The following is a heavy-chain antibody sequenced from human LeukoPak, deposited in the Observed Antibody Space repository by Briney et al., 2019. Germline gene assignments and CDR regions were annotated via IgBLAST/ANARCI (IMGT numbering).Heavy chain of an antibody. V-gene: IGHV3-23*01. CDR2: ISGSGGST. J-gene: IGHJ5*02. CDR3: AKGLRSGQTA. Sequence: GALRLSCGASGFPFSSYAMSWVRQAPGKGLEWVSAISGSGGSTYYADSVKGRFTISRDNSKNTLYLQMNSLRAEDTAVYYCAKGLRSGQTAWGQGTLVTVSS. CDR1: GFPFSSYA. D-gene: IGHD2-15*01.